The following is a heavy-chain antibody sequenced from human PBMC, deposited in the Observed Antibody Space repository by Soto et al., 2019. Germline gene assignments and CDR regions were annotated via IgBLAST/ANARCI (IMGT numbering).Heavy chain of an antibody. J-gene: IGHJ4*02. V-gene: IGHV4-39*01. Sequence: PSETLSLTCTVSGGSISSSSYYWGWIRQPPGKGLEWIGSIYYSGSTYYNPSLKSRVTISVDTSKNQFSLKLSSVTAADTAVYYCARQSPIAAALTYWGQGTLVTVS. D-gene: IGHD6-13*01. CDR3: ARQSPIAAALTY. CDR1: GGSISSSSYY. CDR2: IYYSGST.